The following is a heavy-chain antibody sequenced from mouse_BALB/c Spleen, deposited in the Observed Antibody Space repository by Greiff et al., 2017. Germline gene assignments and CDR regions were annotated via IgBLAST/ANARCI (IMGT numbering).Heavy chain of an antibody. D-gene: IGHD2-14*01. Sequence: EVMLVESGGGLVKPGGSLKLSCAASGFTFSDYYMYWVRQTPEKRLEWVATISDGGSYTYYPDSVKGRFTISRDNAKNNLYLQMSSLKSEDTAMYYCARDRGYDYWGQGTLVTVSA. J-gene: IGHJ3*01. CDR3: ARDRGYDY. CDR2: ISDGGSYT. CDR1: GFTFSDYY. V-gene: IGHV5-4*02.